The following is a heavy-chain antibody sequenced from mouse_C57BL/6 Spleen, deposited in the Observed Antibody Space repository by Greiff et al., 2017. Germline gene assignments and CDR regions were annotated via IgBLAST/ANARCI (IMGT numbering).Heavy chain of an antibody. D-gene: IGHD2-1*01. CDR1: GYAFSSSW. V-gene: IGHV1-82*01. J-gene: IGHJ2*01. Sequence: QVQLQQSGPELVKPGASVKISCKASGYAFSSSWMNWVKQRPGKGLEWIGRIYPGDGDTNYNGKFKGKSTLTADKSSSTAYMQLSILTSEDSAVYFCARDGNSRFFDYWGQGTTLTVSS. CDR2: IYPGDGDT. CDR3: ARDGNSRFFDY.